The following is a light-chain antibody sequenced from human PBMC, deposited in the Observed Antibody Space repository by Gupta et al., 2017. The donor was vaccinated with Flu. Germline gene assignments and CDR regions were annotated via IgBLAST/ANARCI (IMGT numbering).Light chain of an antibody. CDR3: AAWDDSLNGPV. Sequence: QSLLTQPPSASGTPGQRVTMSCSGSGSNIGINTVNWYQQLPGTAPKLLIYYNNQRPSGVPDRFSGSKSGTSASLAISGLQSEDEADYYCAAWDDSLNGPVFGGGTKLTVL. CDR1: GSNIGINT. J-gene: IGLJ3*02. V-gene: IGLV1-44*01. CDR2: YNN.